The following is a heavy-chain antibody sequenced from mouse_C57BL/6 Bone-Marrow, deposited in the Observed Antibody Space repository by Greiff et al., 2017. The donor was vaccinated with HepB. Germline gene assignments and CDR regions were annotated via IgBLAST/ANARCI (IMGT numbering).Heavy chain of an antibody. J-gene: IGHJ3*01. CDR1: GYTFTSYG. D-gene: IGHD2-3*01. V-gene: IGHV1-81*01. Sequence: VKLQESGAELARPGASVKLSCKASGYTFTSYGISWVKQRTGQGLEWIGEIYPRSGNTYYNEKFKGKATLTADKSSSTAYMELRSLTSEDSAVYFCATDGWAYWGQGTLVTVSA. CDR2: IYPRSGNT. CDR3: ATDGWAY.